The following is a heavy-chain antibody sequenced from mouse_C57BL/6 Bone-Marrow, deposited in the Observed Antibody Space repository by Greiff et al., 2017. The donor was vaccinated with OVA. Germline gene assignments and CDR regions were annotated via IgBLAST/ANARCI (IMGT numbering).Heavy chain of an antibody. V-gene: IGHV5-17*01. D-gene: IGHD1-1*01. CDR1: GFTFSDYG. CDR2: ISSGSSTI. Sequence: EVKLMESGGGLVKPGGSLKLSCAASGFTFSDYGMHWVRQAPEKGLEWVAYISSGSSTIYYADTVKGRFTISRDNAKNTLFLQMTSLRSDDTAMYYCARTYGSSYWYFDVWGTGTTVTVSS. CDR3: ARTYGSSYWYFDV. J-gene: IGHJ1*03.